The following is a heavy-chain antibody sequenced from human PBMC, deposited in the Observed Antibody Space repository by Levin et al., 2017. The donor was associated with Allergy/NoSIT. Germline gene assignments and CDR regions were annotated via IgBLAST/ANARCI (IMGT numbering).Heavy chain of an antibody. J-gene: IGHJ5*02. CDR3: ARDRTFST. V-gene: IGHV1-2*02. CDR1: GYTFTDYY. Sequence: AASVKVSCKASGYTFTDYYMHWMRQAPGQGLEWMGWINPNNGGTNYAQKFQGRVTMTRDTSINIVYMELSRLRSDDTAVYYCARDRTFSTWGQGTLVTVSS. CDR2: INPNNGGT.